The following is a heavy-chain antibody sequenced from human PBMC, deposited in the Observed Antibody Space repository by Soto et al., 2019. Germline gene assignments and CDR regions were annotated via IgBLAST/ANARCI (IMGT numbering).Heavy chain of an antibody. V-gene: IGHV3-21*01. CDR3: ARGPIAAAGTFYWFDP. D-gene: IGHD6-13*01. Sequence: GGSLRLSCAASEFTFSSYSMNWVRQAPGKGLEWVSSISSSSSYIYYADSVKGRFTISRDNAKNSLYLQMNSLRAEDTAVYYCARGPIAAAGTFYWFDPWGQGTLVTVSS. CDR2: ISSSSSYI. J-gene: IGHJ5*02. CDR1: EFTFSSYS.